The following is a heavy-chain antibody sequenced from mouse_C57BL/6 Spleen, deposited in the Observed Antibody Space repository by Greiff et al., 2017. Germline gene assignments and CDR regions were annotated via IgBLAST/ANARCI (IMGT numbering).Heavy chain of an antibody. D-gene: IGHD2-3*01. Sequence: VQLQQSGAELVKPGASVKLSCKASGYTFTSYWMHWVKQRPGQGLEWIGMIHPNSGSTNYNEKFKSKATLTVDKSSSTAYMQLSSLTSEDSAVYYCARAPYDGYLLYYAMDYWGQGTSVTVSS. V-gene: IGHV1-64*01. CDR1: GYTFTSYW. CDR2: IHPNSGST. CDR3: ARAPYDGYLLYYAMDY. J-gene: IGHJ4*01.